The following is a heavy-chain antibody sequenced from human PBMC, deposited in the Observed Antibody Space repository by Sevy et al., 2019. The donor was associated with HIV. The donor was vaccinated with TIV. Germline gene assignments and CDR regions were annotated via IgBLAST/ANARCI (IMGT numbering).Heavy chain of an antibody. CDR3: VRAIAADGSF. CDR1: GFTLNNXX. V-gene: IGHV3-7*01. J-gene: IGHJ4*02. D-gene: IGHD6-13*01. CDR2: IKQDGSVK. Sequence: GGSLRLSCAASGFTLNNXXXXXXXXAPGKGLEWVANIKQDGSVKYYVDSVKGRFTISRDNARNLVFLQMNSLRVEDTALYYCVRAIAADGSFWGQGTLVTVSS.